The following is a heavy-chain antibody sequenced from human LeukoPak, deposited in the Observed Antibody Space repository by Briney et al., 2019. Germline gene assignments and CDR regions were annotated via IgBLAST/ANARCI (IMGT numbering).Heavy chain of an antibody. J-gene: IGHJ4*02. V-gene: IGHV3-11*06. Sequence: PGGSLRLSCSASGFTFSDYYMSWIRQAPGKGLEWVSYISSSSSYTKYADSVKGRFTISRDNAKNSLYLQMNSLRAEDTAVYYCARRQSSSWYFDYWGQGTLVTVSS. D-gene: IGHD6-13*01. CDR3: ARRQSSSWYFDY. CDR1: GFTFSDYY. CDR2: ISSSSSYT.